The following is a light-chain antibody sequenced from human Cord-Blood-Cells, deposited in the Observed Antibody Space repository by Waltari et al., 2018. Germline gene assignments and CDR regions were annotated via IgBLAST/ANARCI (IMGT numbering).Light chain of an antibody. Sequence: DIQMTQPPSSLSASVGDRVTITCRASQSISSYLDWYQQKPGKAPKLLIYAASSLQSGVPSRFSGSGSGIDFTLTISSLQPEDFATYYCQQSYSTPWTFGQGTKVEIK. CDR1: QSISSY. J-gene: IGKJ1*01. CDR3: QQSYSTPWT. V-gene: IGKV1-39*01. CDR2: AAS.